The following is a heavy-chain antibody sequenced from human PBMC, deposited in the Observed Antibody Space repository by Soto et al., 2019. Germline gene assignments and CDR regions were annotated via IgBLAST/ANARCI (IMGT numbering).Heavy chain of an antibody. CDR1: DGYFSTYY. CDR2: INYSGSN. D-gene: IGHD6-19*01. J-gene: IGHJ3*02. Sequence: ETMSLTCAVDDGYFSTYYWNWIRQSPGKGLEWIGKINYSGSNNYNPSLKSRVTISIDMSKNQVSLKLTSVTAADTAVYFCARGGSSDWKVAFDIWGQGTTVTVSS. CDR3: ARGGSSDWKVAFDI. V-gene: IGHV4-34*01.